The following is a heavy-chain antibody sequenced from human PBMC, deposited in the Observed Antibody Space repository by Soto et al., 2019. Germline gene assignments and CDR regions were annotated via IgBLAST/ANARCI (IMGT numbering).Heavy chain of an antibody. CDR3: ARGSYYYDSSGYYYNYYGMDV. CDR1: GGSINNHD. D-gene: IGHD3-22*01. CDR2: IRYSGST. V-gene: IGHV4-59*11. J-gene: IGHJ6*02. Sequence: SETHSLTYTVSGGSINNHDWSWIRQPPGKGLELIGFIRYSGSTNYNPSLKSRVTITVDTSKSQFSLKLSSVTAADTAVYHCARGSYYYDSSGYYYNYYGMDVWGQGTTVTGS.